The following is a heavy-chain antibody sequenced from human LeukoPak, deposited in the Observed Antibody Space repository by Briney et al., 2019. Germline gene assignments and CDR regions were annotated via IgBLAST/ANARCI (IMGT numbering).Heavy chain of an antibody. D-gene: IGHD3-10*01. Sequence: ASVKVSCKASGYTFTGYYMHWVRQAPGQGLEWMGWINPNSGGTNYAQKFQGRVTMTRDTSVSTAYMELSRLRSDDTAVYYCARGSAYGSGSYTVGLDPWGQGTLVTVSS. CDR2: INPNSGGT. V-gene: IGHV1-2*02. CDR3: ARGSAYGSGSYTVGLDP. CDR1: GYTFTGYY. J-gene: IGHJ5*02.